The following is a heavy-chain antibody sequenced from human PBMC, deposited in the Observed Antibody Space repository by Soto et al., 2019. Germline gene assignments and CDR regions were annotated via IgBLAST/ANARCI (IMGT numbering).Heavy chain of an antibody. J-gene: IGHJ6*02. CDR1: GYNFSNYY. Sequence: PGESLKISCEGSGYNFSNYYISWVRHLPGKGLEWMGRIDPSDSYTNYSPSFQGHVTISADKSISTAYLQWSSLKASDTAMYYCARHDGDYGHYYYGMDVWGQGTTVTVSS. CDR3: ARHDGDYGHYYYGMDV. D-gene: IGHD4-17*01. V-gene: IGHV5-10-1*01. CDR2: IDPSDSYT.